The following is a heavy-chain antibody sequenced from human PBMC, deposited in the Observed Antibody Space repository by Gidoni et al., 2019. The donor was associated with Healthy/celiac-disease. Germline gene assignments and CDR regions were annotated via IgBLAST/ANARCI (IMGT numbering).Heavy chain of an antibody. CDR3: AKWLRGGVYVGDH. D-gene: IGHD1-26*01. J-gene: IGHJ4*02. CDR1: GFTFATYA. CDR2: VSATGGAT. Sequence: EVQLLESGGGLVQPGGSLRLSCVASGFTFATYAMRWVRQAPGKGLEWVAAVSATGGATYYADSVRGRFAISRDNPKNTVYLQMSSLRVEDTAVYSCAKWLRGGVYVGDHWGRGTVVTVSS. V-gene: IGHV3-23*01.